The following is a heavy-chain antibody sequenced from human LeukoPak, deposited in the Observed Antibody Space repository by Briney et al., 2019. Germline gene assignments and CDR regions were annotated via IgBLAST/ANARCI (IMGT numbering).Heavy chain of an antibody. CDR2: IRSKAYGGTT. D-gene: IGHD6-13*01. CDR1: GFTFGDYA. V-gene: IGHV3-49*03. J-gene: IGHJ4*02. Sequence: GGSLRLSCTASGFTFGDYAMSWFRQAPGKGLEWVGFIRSKAYGGTTEYAASVKGRFTISRDDSKSIAYLQMNSLKTEDTAVYYCTLSSSWDDLGYWGQGTLVTVSS. CDR3: TLSSSWDDLGY.